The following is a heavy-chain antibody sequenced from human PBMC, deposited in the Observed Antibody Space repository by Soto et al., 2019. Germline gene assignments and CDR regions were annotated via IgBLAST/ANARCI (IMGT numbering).Heavy chain of an antibody. V-gene: IGHV3-48*01. Sequence: AGGSLRLSCXASGFTFSSYSMNWVRQAPGKGLEWVSYISSSSSTIYYADSVKGRFTISRDNAKNSLYLQMNSLRAEDTAVYYCARVLTITGAHFDYWGQGTLVTVSS. CDR3: ARVLTITGAHFDY. J-gene: IGHJ4*02. CDR1: GFTFSSYS. D-gene: IGHD5-12*01. CDR2: ISSSSSTI.